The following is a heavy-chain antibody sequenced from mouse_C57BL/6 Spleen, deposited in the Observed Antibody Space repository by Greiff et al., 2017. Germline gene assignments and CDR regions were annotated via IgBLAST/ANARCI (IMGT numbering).Heavy chain of an antibody. D-gene: IGHD1-1*01. CDR2: INPNNGGT. V-gene: IGHV1-18*01. Sequence: EVQLKESGPELVKPGASVKIPCKASGYTFTDYNMDWVKQSHGKSLEWIGDINPNNGGTIYNQKFKGKATLTVDKSSSTAYMELRSLTSEDTAVYYCARSYGSTDWYFDVWGTGTTVTVSS. J-gene: IGHJ1*03. CDR1: GYTFTDYN. CDR3: ARSYGSTDWYFDV.